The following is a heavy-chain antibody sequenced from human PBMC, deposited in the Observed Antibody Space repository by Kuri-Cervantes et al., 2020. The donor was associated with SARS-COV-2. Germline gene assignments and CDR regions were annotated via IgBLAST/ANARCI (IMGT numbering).Heavy chain of an antibody. D-gene: IGHD2-2*01. CDR1: GGSFSDKY. Sequence: GSLRLSCTVSGGSFSDKYWSWIRQPPGRGLEWIGYISDNGNTNYNPSLKSRVTMSVDTSKNQFSLKLSSVTAADTAVYYCARSTSYWYFDLWGRGTLVTVSS. J-gene: IGHJ2*01. V-gene: IGHV4-59*12. CDR3: ARSTSYWYFDL. CDR2: ISDNGNT.